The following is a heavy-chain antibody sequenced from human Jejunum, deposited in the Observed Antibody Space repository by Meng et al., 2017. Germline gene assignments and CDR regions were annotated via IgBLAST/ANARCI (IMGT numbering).Heavy chain of an antibody. CDR3: ARVLGWGFYSFHFDY. Sequence: QVQLQESGPGLVKPSLTLSFTFTASGGYISSGYYYWNWIRQHPGKGLEWIGSIDYSGSTHHSPSLQSRVTISVNMSKNQFSLKLSSVTAADTAVYYCARVLGWGFYSFHFDYWGQGTLVTVSS. CDR1: GGYISSGYYY. D-gene: IGHD2-15*01. CDR2: IDYSGST. V-gene: IGHV4-31*03. J-gene: IGHJ4*02.